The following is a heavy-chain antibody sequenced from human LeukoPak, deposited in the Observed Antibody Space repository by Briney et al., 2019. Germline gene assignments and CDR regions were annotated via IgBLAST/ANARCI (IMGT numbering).Heavy chain of an antibody. CDR3: AKEGKTYYYGSGKDS. CDR1: GFTFSSYS. V-gene: IGHV3-23*01. CDR2: ISGSGGST. D-gene: IGHD3-10*01. J-gene: IGHJ4*02. Sequence: PGGSLRLSCAASGFTFSSYSMNWVRQAPGKGLEWVSAISGSGGSTYYADSVKGRFTISRDNSKNTLYLQMNSLRAEDTAVYYCAKEGKTYYYGSGKDSWGQGTLVTVSS.